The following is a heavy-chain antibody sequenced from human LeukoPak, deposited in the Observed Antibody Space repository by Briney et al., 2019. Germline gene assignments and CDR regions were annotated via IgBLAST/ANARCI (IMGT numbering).Heavy chain of an antibody. CDR2: IIPIFGTA. Sequence: SVKVSCKASGGTFSSYAISWVRQAPGQGLEWMGGIIPIFGTANYAQKFQGRVTITADESTSTAYMELSSLRSEDTAVYYRARPRRIQGAQPFDYWGQGTLVTVSS. CDR1: GGTFSSYA. J-gene: IGHJ4*02. CDR3: ARPRRIQGAQPFDY. D-gene: IGHD3-10*01. V-gene: IGHV1-69*01.